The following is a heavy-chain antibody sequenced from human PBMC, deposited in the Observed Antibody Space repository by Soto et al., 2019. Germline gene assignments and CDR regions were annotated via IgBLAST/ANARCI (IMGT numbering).Heavy chain of an antibody. J-gene: IGHJ5*02. D-gene: IGHD2-15*01. CDR3: AHYGYCSGGSRYGRWFDP. CDR2: IYWDDYK. V-gene: IGHV2-5*02. Sequence: QITLKESGPTLVKPTQTLTLTCTFSGFSLSTSGVGVGWIRQPPGKALEWLALIYWDDYKRYSPSLKSRLTSPKDTSKNQAVLTMTNKDPVDTATDCCAHYGYCSGGSRYGRWFDPWGQGTLVTVSS. CDR1: GFSLSTSGVG.